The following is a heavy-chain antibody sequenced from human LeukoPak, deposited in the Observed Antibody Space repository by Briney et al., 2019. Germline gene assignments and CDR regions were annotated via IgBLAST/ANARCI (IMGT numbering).Heavy chain of an antibody. CDR2: ISGDGGTT. V-gene: IGHV3-43*02. J-gene: IGHJ4*02. Sequence: GGSLRLSCAASGFTFNDYGMHWVRQAPGKGLEWVSLISGDGGTTYYADSVKGRFTISRDNAKNSLYLQMNSLRAEDTAVYYCARSRGAGPGAYFDYWGQGTLITVSS. CDR3: ARSRGAGPGAYFDY. CDR1: GFTFNDYG. D-gene: IGHD6-19*01.